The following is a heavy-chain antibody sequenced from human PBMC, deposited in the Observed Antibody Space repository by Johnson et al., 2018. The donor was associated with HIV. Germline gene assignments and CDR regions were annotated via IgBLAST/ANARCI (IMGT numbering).Heavy chain of an antibody. V-gene: IGHV3-30*04. CDR1: GFTFSSYA. J-gene: IGHJ3*01. D-gene: IGHD6-13*01. CDR3: ARGRIATGGMRGGAFDV. CDR2: ISYDGSNK. Sequence: QVQLVESGGGVVQPGRSLRVSSTASGFTFSSYAMHWVRQAPGKGLEWVAVISYDGSNKYYADSVKGRFTISRDNSTLYLQMNSLRVEDTAVYYCARGRIATGGMRGGAFDVLGQGTMVTVSP.